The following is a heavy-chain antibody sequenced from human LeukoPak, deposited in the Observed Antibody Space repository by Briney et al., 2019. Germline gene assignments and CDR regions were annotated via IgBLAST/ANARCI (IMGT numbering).Heavy chain of an antibody. CDR3: ARDRYYDSSGFTPYYYYYGMDV. CDR1: GYTFTSYG. V-gene: IGHV1-18*01. J-gene: IGHJ6*02. D-gene: IGHD3-22*01. Sequence: EASVKVSCKASGYTFTSYGISWVRQAPGQGLEWMGWISAYNGNTNYAQKLQGRVTMTTDTSTSTAYMELRSLRSDDTAVYYCARDRYYDSSGFTPYYYYYGMDVWGQGTTVTVSS. CDR2: ISAYNGNT.